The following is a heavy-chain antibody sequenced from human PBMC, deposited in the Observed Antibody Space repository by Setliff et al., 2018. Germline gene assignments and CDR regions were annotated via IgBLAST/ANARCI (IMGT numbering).Heavy chain of an antibody. CDR3: TVYNTGSSKDHY. CDR2: IYYSGST. V-gene: IGHV4-59*03. Sequence: PSETLSLTCTVSGGSISSYYWSWIRQPPGKGLEWIGYIYYSGSTNCNPSLKSRVTISVDTSKNQFSLKLSSVTAADTALYYCTVYNTGSSKDHYWGQGTPVTVSS. CDR1: GGSISSYY. J-gene: IGHJ4*02. D-gene: IGHD2-8*02.